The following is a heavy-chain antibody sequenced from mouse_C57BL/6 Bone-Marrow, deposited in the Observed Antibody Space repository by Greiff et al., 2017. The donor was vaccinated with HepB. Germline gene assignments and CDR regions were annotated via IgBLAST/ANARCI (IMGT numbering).Heavy chain of an antibody. Sequence: QVQLQQPGAELVKPGASVKMSCKASGYTFTSYWITWVKQRPGQGLEWIGDIYPGSGSTNYNEKFKSKATLTVDTSSSTAYMQLSSLTSEDSAVYYCARSGSWGNYFDYWGQGTTLTVSS. CDR3: ARSGSWGNYFDY. CDR2: IYPGSGST. D-gene: IGHD1-1*01. CDR1: GYTFTSYW. J-gene: IGHJ2*01. V-gene: IGHV1-55*01.